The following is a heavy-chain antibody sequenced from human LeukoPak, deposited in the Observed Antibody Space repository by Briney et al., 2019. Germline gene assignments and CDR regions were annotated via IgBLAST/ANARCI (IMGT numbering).Heavy chain of an antibody. CDR2: IRYDSSDK. Sequence: GGSLRLSCTASGFTFNRYVMHWIRQPPGKGLEWVAYIRYDSSDKKYGGSVEGRLTISRDNAENTLYLHMNSLRDEDTAVYFCARGPPDGSGSYYPGDYWGQGTLVTVSS. V-gene: IGHV3-30*02. CDR3: ARGPPDGSGSYYPGDY. D-gene: IGHD3-10*01. J-gene: IGHJ4*02. CDR1: GFTFNRYV.